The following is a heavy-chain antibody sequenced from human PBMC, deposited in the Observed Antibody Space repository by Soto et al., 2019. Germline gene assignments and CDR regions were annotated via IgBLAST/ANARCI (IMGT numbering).Heavy chain of an antibody. V-gene: IGHV3-23*01. CDR2: ISGSGGST. J-gene: IGHJ6*02. CDR1: GFTFSSYG. D-gene: IGHD3-10*01. Sequence: GGSLRLSCAASGFTFSSYGMSWVRQAPGKGLEWVSAISGSGGSTYYADSVKGRFTISRDNSKNTLYLQMNSLRAEDTAVYYCAKETLPQDYYYGMDVWGQGTTVTVAS. CDR3: AKETLPQDYYYGMDV.